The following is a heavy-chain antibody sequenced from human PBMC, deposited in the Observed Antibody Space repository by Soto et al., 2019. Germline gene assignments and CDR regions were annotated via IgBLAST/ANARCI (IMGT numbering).Heavy chain of an antibody. J-gene: IGHJ6*02. CDR1: GYTFTTYD. Sequence: QVQLVQSGAEVTKPGASVKVSCRASGYTFTTYDINWVRQATGQGLEWMGWMSPNSGATGYAQKFQGRVTMTRDTSISTAYMELSNLRSDDTAIYYCPTGVDAGVDVWGQGTTVTVSS. V-gene: IGHV1-8*01. CDR3: PTGVDAGVDV. CDR2: MSPNSGAT. D-gene: IGHD1-1*01.